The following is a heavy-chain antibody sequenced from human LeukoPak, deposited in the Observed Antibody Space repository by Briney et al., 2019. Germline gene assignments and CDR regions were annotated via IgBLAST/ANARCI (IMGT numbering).Heavy chain of an antibody. D-gene: IGHD3-22*01. CDR1: GFTFSSYS. Sequence: GGSLRLSCAASGFTFSSYSMNWVRQAPGKGLEWVSSISSSSSYIYYADSVKGRFTISRDNAKNSLYLQMNSLRAEDTAVYYCARGRYYDSSGQETTDYWGQGALVTVSS. CDR2: ISSSSSYI. V-gene: IGHV3-21*01. CDR3: ARGRYYDSSGQETTDY. J-gene: IGHJ4*02.